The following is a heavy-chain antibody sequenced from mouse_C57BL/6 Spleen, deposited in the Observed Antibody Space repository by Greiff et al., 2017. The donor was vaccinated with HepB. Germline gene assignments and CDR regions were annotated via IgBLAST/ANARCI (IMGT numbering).Heavy chain of an antibody. CDR1: GYTFTDYE. V-gene: IGHV1-15*01. Sequence: VQLQQSGAELVRPGASVTLSCKASGYTFTDYEMHWVKQTPVHGLEWIGAIDPETGGTAYNQKFKGKAILTADKSSSTAYMELRSLTSEDSAVYYCTRSGSNYEGYYFDDWGQGTTLTVSS. CDR2: IDPETGGT. J-gene: IGHJ2*01. D-gene: IGHD2-5*01. CDR3: TRSGSNYEGYYFDD.